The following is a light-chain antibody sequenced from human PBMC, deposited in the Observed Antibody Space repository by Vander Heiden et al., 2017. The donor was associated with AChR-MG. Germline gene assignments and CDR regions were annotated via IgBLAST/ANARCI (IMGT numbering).Light chain of an antibody. CDR3: QSYDSSLRAWV. CDR2: VNN. Sequence: QSVLTQPPSVSGALGSRVTISCTGSSSHLGAGYDVHWYQQLPGASPKLLIYVNNNRPSGVPGRFSGSKSGTSASLAITGLQAEDEADYYCQSYDSSLRAWVFGGGTKLTVL. J-gene: IGLJ3*02. CDR1: SSHLGAGYD. V-gene: IGLV1-40*01.